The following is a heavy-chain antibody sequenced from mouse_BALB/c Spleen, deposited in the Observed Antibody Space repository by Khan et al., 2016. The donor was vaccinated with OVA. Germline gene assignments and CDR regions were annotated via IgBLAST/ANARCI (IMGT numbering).Heavy chain of an antibody. CDR3: ARHGSTSWFAY. J-gene: IGHJ3*01. CDR2: IDPFNGGT. D-gene: IGHD1-1*01. Sequence: VQLQQSGPELMKPGASVKISCKASGYSFSTSYIHWVTRSHGKTLEWIGYIDPFNGGTTYNQKFKGKATLTVDKSSSTAYMHLTSLTSEDSAVYYCARHGSTSWFAYWGQGTLVTVSA. CDR1: GYSFSTSY. V-gene: IGHV1S135*01.